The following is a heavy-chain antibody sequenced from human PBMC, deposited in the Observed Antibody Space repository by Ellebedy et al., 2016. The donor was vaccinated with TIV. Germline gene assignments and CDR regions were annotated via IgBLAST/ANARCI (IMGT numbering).Heavy chain of an antibody. CDR2: ISTSSSHT. Sequence: GESLKISCAASGFSFSDHYMSWIRQAPGKGLEWISFISTSSSHTNYADSVKGRFTISRDSSKNTVYLQMSNLRAEDTAVFYCARAGGRHSTGSGFYWGQGTRVTVST. CDR1: GFSFSDHY. D-gene: IGHD2-2*01. J-gene: IGHJ4*02. V-gene: IGHV3-11*05. CDR3: ARAGGRHSTGSGFY.